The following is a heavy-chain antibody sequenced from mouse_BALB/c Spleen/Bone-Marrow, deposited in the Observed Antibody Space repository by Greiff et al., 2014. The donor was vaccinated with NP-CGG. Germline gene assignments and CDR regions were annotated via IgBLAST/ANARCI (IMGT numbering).Heavy chain of an antibody. CDR2: IRNKANGYTT. CDR3: ARWLLRAMDY. D-gene: IGHD2-3*01. V-gene: IGHV7-3*02. J-gene: IGHJ4*01. CDR1: GFTFTDYY. Sequence: EVMLEESGGGLVQPGGSLRLSCATSGFTFTDYYMSWVRQPPGKALEWLGFIRNKANGYTTEYSASVKGRFTISRDNSQSILYLQMNPLRAEDSATYYCARWLLRAMDYWGQGTSVTVSS.